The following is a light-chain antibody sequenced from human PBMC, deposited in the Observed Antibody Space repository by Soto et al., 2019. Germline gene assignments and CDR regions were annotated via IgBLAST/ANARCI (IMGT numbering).Light chain of an antibody. CDR1: QSISSW. J-gene: IGKJ4*01. V-gene: IGKV1-5*03. Sequence: DIQMTQSPSTLSASVGDSVTITCRASQSISSWLAWYQQKPGKAPKLLIYKASSLESRVSSRFSGSGSGTAFTLTISSLQPDDFETYYCQQYNSYPLSFGGGTKVEIK. CDR3: QQYNSYPLS. CDR2: KAS.